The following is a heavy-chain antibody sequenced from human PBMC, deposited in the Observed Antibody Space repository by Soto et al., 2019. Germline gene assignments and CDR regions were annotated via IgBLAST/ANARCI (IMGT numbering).Heavy chain of an antibody. D-gene: IGHD3-10*01. J-gene: IGHJ3*02. CDR1: GGSISSGGYY. CDR2: IYYSGST. CDR3: ARDQTLYGSGSYYHYPYAFDI. Sequence: SETLSLTCTVSGGSISSGGYYWSWIRQHPGKGLEWIGYIYYSGSTYYNPSLKSRVTISVDTSKNQFSLKLSSVTAADTAVYYCARDQTLYGSGSYYHYPYAFDIWGQGTMVTVSS. V-gene: IGHV4-31*03.